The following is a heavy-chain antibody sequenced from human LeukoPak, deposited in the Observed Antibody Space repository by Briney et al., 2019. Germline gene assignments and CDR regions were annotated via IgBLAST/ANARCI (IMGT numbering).Heavy chain of an antibody. CDR3: ARLGIDYDILTGYIPDAFDI. V-gene: IGHV4-30-4*01. D-gene: IGHD3-9*01. Sequence: SETLSLTCTVSGGSLSSVDYYWSWIRPPPGKGLEWIGYIYYSGSTYYDPSLKSRVMMSVDASKNQFSLKLSSVTAADTAVYYCARLGIDYDILTGYIPDAFDIWGQGTMVTVSS. J-gene: IGHJ3*02. CDR2: IYYSGST. CDR1: GGSLSSVDYY.